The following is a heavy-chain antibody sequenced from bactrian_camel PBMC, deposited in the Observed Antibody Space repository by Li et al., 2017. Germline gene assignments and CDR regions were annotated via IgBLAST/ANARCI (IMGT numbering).Heavy chain of an antibody. J-gene: IGHJ7*01. CDR1: GLPFSNYD. D-gene: IGHD1*01. CDR2: TNSGGNST. Sequence: VQLVESGGDLVHPGGSLRLSCAVSGLPFSNYDMNWVRQRPGKGLEWVSATNSGGNSTYYADSVKGRFTISRDNAKNTMYLQLNSLKSEDMAMYYCAKGSVVLLWLYGMDSWGKGTQVTVS. V-gene: IGHV3S40*01.